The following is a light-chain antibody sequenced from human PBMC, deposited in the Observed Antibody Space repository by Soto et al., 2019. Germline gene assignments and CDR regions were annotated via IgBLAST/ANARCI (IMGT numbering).Light chain of an antibody. CDR3: QSYGSSNLL. J-gene: IGLJ1*01. CDR2: EDN. V-gene: IGLV6-57*03. Sequence: NFMLTQPHSVSESPGKTVTISCTRSSGSIASNYVQWYQQRPGSAPTTVIYEDNQRPSGVPDRFSGSIDSSSNSASLTISGLKTEDEADYYCQSYGSSNLLFGTGTKLTVL. CDR1: SGSIASNY.